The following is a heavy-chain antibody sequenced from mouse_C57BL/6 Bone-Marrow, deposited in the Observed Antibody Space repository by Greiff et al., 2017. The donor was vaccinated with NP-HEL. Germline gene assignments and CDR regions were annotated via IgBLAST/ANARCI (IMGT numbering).Heavy chain of an antibody. J-gene: IGHJ1*03. V-gene: IGHV1-82*01. CDR1: GYAFSSSW. CDR2: IYPGDGDT. Sequence: VQLQQSGPELVKPGASVKISCKASGYAFSSSWMNWVKQRPGKGLEWIGRIYPGDGDTNYNGKFKGKATLTADKSSSTAYMQLSSLTSEDSAVYFCARPWYFDVWGTGTTVTVSS. CDR3: ARPWYFDV.